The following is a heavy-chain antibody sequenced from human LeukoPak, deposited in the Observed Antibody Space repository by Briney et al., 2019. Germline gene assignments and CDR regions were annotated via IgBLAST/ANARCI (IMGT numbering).Heavy chain of an antibody. CDR2: ISSSSSTI. Sequence: GGSLRLSCAASGFTFSSYGMTWVRQAPGKGLEWVYISSSSSTIYYADSVKGRFTISRDNAKNSLYLQMNSLRAEDTAVYYCARDPTRGFDIWGQGTMVTVSS. J-gene: IGHJ3*02. V-gene: IGHV3-48*04. CDR3: ARDPTRGFDI. CDR1: GFTFSSYG.